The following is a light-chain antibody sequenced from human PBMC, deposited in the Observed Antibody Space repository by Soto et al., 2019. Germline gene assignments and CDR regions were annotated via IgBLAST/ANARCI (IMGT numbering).Light chain of an antibody. Sequence: EIVMTQSPATLSVSPGERATLSCRASQSVSSNLAWYQQKPGQAPRLLIYGASTRATGVQARFSGSGSGTEFTLTISSLQSEDFAVYYCHQYNNWPPLYTFGQGNNLEMK. CDR2: GAS. J-gene: IGKJ2*01. V-gene: IGKV3-15*01. CDR1: QSVSSN. CDR3: HQYNNWPPLYT.